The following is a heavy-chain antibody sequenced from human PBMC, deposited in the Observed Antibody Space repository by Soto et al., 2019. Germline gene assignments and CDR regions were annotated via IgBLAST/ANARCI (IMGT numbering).Heavy chain of an antibody. CDR2: IYYSGST. J-gene: IGHJ4*02. CDR1: CGSISSGGYY. V-gene: IGHV4-31*03. D-gene: IGHD3-22*01. CDR3: ARGLRDYYDSSGYYRLINFDY. Sequence: SETLSLTCTVSCGSISSGGYYWSWIRQHPGKGLEWIGYIYYSGSTYYNPSLKSRVTISVDTSKNQFSLKLSSVTAADTAVYYCARGLRDYYDSSGYYRLINFDYWGQGTLVTVSS.